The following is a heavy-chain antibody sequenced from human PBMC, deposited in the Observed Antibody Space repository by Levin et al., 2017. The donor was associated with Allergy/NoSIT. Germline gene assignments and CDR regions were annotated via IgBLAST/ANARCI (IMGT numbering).Heavy chain of an antibody. CDR2: VTHSGST. J-gene: IGHJ5*01. CDR1: GGSFNDLY. D-gene: IGHD2-8*01. V-gene: IGHV4-34*01. Sequence: SETLSLTCAVSGGSFNDLYWSWIRQSPGKGLEWIGEVTHSGSTEYNPSLKSRVTISVDSSKKEFSLKVTSVTAADTGVYYGASQHCNNAGGCFGDDWFDSWGRGTLVTVSS. CDR3: ASQHCNNAGGCFGDDWFDS.